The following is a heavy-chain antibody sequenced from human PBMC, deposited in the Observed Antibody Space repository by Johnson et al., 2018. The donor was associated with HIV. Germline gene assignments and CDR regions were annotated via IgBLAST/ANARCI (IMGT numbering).Heavy chain of an antibody. Sequence: VQLVESGGGLVQPGRSLRLSCPASGFTFGDYAMSWVRQAPGKGLEWVGRIKSKTDGGTTDYAAPVKGRFTILRDDSKNTLYLQMNSLKIEDTAVYYCTTLYYNFWSGYYWESFDIWGQGTMVTVSS. CDR1: GFTFGDYA. V-gene: IGHV3-15*01. CDR2: IKSKTDGGTT. CDR3: TTLYYNFWSGYYWESFDI. D-gene: IGHD3-3*01. J-gene: IGHJ3*02.